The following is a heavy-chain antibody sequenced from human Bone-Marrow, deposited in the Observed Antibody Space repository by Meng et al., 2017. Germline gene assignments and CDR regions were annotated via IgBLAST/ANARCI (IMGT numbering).Heavy chain of an antibody. V-gene: IGHV4-34*01. CDR3: ARGPTTMAHDFDY. D-gene: IGHD4-11*01. J-gene: IGHJ4*02. Sequence: QVQLQQSGASLLKPSETPSLTCVVSGGSFSDYYWSWIRQPPGKGLEWIGEINHSGSTNYNPSLEGRATISVDTSQNNLSLRLSSVTAADSAVYYCARGPTTMAHDFDYWGQGTLVTV. CDR1: GGSFSDYY. CDR2: INHSGST.